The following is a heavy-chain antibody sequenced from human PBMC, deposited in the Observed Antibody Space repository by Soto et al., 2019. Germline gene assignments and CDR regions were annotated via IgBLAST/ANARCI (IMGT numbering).Heavy chain of an antibody. Sequence: SETLSLTCTVSGGSIGSYYWSWIRQPPGKGLEWIGYIYYSGSTYYNPSLKSRVTVSVDTSKNQFSLKLSSVTAADTAVYYCARVQTPWGQGTLVTVSS. V-gene: IGHV4-59*12. CDR3: ARVQTP. CDR1: GGSIGSYY. D-gene: IGHD4-4*01. CDR2: IYYSGST. J-gene: IGHJ1*01.